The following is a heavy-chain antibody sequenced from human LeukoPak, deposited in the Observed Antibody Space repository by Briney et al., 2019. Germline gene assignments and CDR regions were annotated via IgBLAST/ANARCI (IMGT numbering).Heavy chain of an antibody. CDR1: GGSFSGYY. CDR2: IKPDGSEG. D-gene: IGHD3-16*01. CDR3: ARDRAYKTFDY. V-gene: IGHV3-7*04. Sequence: ETLSLTCAVYGGSFSGYYWSWVRQAPGKGLEWVATIKPDGSEGSYVDSVIGRFTISRDNAENSLFLRMINLRAEDTAVYYCARDRAYKTFDYWGQGALVTVSS. J-gene: IGHJ4*02.